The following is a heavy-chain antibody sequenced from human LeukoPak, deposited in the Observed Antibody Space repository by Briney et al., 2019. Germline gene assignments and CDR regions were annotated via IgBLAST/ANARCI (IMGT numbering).Heavy chain of an antibody. CDR3: ATGGYSGSYQGEFDY. D-gene: IGHD1-26*01. CDR1: GYTLTELS. CDR2: FDPEGGET. J-gene: IGHJ4*02. V-gene: IGHV1-24*01. Sequence: ASVKVSCKVSGYTLTELSMHWVRQAPGKGLEWMGGFDPEGGETIYAQKFQGRVTMTEDTSTDTAYMELSSLRSEDTAVYYCATGGYSGSYQGEFDYWGQGTLVTVPS.